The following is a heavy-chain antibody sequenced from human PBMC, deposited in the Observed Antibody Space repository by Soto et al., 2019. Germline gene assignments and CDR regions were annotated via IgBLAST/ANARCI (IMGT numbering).Heavy chain of an antibody. CDR3: ARGKLSARGVLFDY. CDR2: INHSGST. J-gene: IGHJ4*02. V-gene: IGHV4-34*01. Sequence: QVQLQQWGAGLLKPSETLSLTCAVYGGSFSGYYWSWIRQPPGKGLEWIGEINHSGSTNYNPSLKSRVTIAVDTSKNQFYLKLSSVTAADTAVYYCARGKLSARGVLFDYWGQGTLVTFSS. D-gene: IGHD3-10*01. CDR1: GGSFSGYY.